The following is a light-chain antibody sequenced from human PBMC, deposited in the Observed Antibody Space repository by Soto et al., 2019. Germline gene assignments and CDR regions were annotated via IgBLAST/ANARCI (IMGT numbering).Light chain of an antibody. Sequence: DIVLTGSTGPLSLSPGERATRYCVAGPRVIGGFLAWYQQKPGLAPRLILYDTSFRATGIPDRFSGSGSGTDFTLTISRLDPEDFAVYYCQQYGSSPSFGQGTKVDIK. CDR2: DTS. CDR1: PRVIGGF. V-gene: IGKV3D-20*01. CDR3: QQYGSSPS. J-gene: IGKJ1*01.